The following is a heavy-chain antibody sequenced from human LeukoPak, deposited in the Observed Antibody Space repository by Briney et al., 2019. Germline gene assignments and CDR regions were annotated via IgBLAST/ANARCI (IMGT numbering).Heavy chain of an antibody. V-gene: IGHV3-30*02. CDR2: IRYDGSSK. D-gene: IGHD5-18*01. Sequence: GGSLRLSCAASGFTFNSYGIHWVRQAPGKGLEWVAFIRYDGSSKYYVDSVKGRFTISRDNSKSTLYLQMNSLRAEDTAVYYCARDLSGVAGYTYGRGTDYWGQGTLVTVSS. J-gene: IGHJ4*02. CDR3: ARDLSGVAGYTYGRGTDY. CDR1: GFTFNSYG.